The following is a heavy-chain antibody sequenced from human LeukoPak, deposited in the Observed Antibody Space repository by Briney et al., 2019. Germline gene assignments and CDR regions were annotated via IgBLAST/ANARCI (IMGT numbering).Heavy chain of an antibody. V-gene: IGHV3-7*01. Sequence: GGSLRLSCAVSGFSVSGYWMTWVRQAPGKGLEWVANIKQDGSEKNYVDSVKGRFTISKDNAENSLFLQMNSLRVEDTAVYYCAREWQGGIAAAGTRIEGDYWGQGTLVAVSS. CDR2: IKQDGSEK. J-gene: IGHJ4*02. D-gene: IGHD6-13*01. CDR1: GFSVSGYW. CDR3: AREWQGGIAAAGTRIEGDY.